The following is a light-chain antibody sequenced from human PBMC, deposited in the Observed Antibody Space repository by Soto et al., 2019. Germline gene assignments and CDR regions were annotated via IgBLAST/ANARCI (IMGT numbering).Light chain of an antibody. CDR3: QQYDNSPYT. CDR2: DVS. J-gene: IGKJ2*01. CDR1: RNINSNY. V-gene: IGKV3-20*01. Sequence: VLTQSPDSLSLSPGERATLSCGTSRNINSNYLARYQQMPGQAPRLLIYDVSNRATGVPDRFSGSGSGTDFTLTISRLEPEDFAVYYCQQYDNSPYTFGQGTKLEIK.